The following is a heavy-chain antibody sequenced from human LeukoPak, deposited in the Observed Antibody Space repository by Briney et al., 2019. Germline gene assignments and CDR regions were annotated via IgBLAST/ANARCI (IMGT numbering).Heavy chain of an antibody. CDR2: ISGSGGST. Sequence: GGSLRLSCAASGFTFSSYAMSWVRQAPGKGLEWVSAISGSGGSTYYADSVKGRFTISRDNSKITLYLQMNSLRAEDTAVYYCAKDVGGVDYYDSSGYYSDYWGQGTLVTVSS. J-gene: IGHJ4*02. CDR3: AKDVGGVDYYDSSGYYSDY. D-gene: IGHD3-22*01. CDR1: GFTFSSYA. V-gene: IGHV3-23*01.